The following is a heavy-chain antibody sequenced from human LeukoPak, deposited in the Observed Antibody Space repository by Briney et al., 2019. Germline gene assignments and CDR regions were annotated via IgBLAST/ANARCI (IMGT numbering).Heavy chain of an antibody. D-gene: IGHD2-8*02. V-gene: IGHV3-21*01. J-gene: IGHJ4*02. CDR1: GFTFSNYW. CDR2: ISSSSSYI. CDR3: ARDRSTVTGHCTGDDCYAELG. Sequence: GGSLRLSCVASGFTFSNYWMHWVRQPPGKGLVWVSSISSSSSYIYYADSVKGRFTVSRDNSKNRLYLQMNSLRVEDTAVYYCARDRSTVTGHCTGDDCYAELGRGQGTQIIVSS.